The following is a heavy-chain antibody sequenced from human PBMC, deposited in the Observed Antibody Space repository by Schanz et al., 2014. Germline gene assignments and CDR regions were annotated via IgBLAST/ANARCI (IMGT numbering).Heavy chain of an antibody. V-gene: IGHV3-30*03. J-gene: IGHJ4*02. CDR2: ISYDGSNK. D-gene: IGHD3-10*01. CDR3: ARANYRRKINFDY. CDR1: GFTFSNYG. Sequence: VQLVESGGGLVQPGRSLRLSCAASGFTFSNYGMHWVRQAPGKGLEWVAVISYDGSNKYYADSVKGRFTISRDNSKNTLYLQMNSLRAEDTAVYYCARANYRRKINFDYWGRGTLVTVSS.